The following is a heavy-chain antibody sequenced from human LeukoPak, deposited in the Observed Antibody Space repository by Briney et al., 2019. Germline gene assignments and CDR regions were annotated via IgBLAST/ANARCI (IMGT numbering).Heavy chain of an antibody. D-gene: IGHD3-22*01. CDR1: GGSISSSSYY. J-gene: IGHJ2*01. CDR3: ARERYYYDRKQDWYFDL. Sequence: PSETLSLTCTVSGGSISSSSYYWGWIRQPPGKGLEWIGSIYSSGSTYYNPSLKSRVTISVDTSKNQFSLKLSSVTAADTAVYYCARERYYYDRKQDWYFDLWGRGTLVTVSS. V-gene: IGHV4-39*07. CDR2: IYSSGST.